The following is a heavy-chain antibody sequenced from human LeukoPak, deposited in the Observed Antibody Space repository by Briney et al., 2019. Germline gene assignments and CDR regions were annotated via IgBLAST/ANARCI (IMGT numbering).Heavy chain of an antibody. CDR2: INPNSGGT. CDR1: GYTFTGYY. Sequence: GASVKVSCKASGYTFTGYYMHWVRQAPGQGLEWMGWINPNSGGTNYAQKFQGRVTMTRDTSISTAYMELSRLRSDDMAVYYCARDGAYCGGDCYSDYWGQGTLVTVSS. V-gene: IGHV1-2*02. CDR3: ARDGAYCGGDCYSDY. J-gene: IGHJ4*02. D-gene: IGHD2-21*02.